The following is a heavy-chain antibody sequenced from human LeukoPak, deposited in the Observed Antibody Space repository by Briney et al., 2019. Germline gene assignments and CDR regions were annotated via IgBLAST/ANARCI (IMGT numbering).Heavy chain of an antibody. CDR3: ARLSIFCFDP. J-gene: IGHJ5*02. V-gene: IGHV3-53*01. CDR1: GFTVSSNY. D-gene: IGHD3-9*01. CDR2: IYSGGST. Sequence: GGSLRLSCAASGFTVSSNYMSWVRQAPGKGLEWVSVIYSGGSTYYADSVKGRFTISRDNYKNTLYLQMNSLRAEDTAVYYCARLSIFCFDPWGKGTLVTVSS.